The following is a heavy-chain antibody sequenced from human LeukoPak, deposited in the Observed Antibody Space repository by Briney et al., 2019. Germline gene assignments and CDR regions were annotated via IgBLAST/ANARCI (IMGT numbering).Heavy chain of an antibody. D-gene: IGHD3-22*01. V-gene: IGHV1-24*01. CDR2: FDPEDGET. Sequence: ASVKVSCKVSGYTPTELSMHWVRQAPGKGPEWMGGFDPEDGETIYAQKFQGRVTMTEDTSTDTAYMELSSLRSEDTAVYYCATAFGYYDSSGYYLPFDYWGQGTLVTVSS. CDR1: GYTPTELS. J-gene: IGHJ4*02. CDR3: ATAFGYYDSSGYYLPFDY.